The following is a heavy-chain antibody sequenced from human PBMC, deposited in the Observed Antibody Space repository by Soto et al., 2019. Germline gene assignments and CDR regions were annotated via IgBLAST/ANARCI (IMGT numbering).Heavy chain of an antibody. CDR2: INHSGST. V-gene: IGHV4-34*01. CDR3: ARGRKSIAARPWRYYFDY. Sequence: PSETLSLTCAVYGGSFSGYYWSWIRKPPGKGLEWIGEINHSGSTNYNPSLKSRVTISVDTSKNQFSLKLSSVTAADTAVYYCARGRKSIAARPWRYYFDYWGQGTLVTVSS. CDR1: GGSFSGYY. J-gene: IGHJ4*02. D-gene: IGHD6-6*01.